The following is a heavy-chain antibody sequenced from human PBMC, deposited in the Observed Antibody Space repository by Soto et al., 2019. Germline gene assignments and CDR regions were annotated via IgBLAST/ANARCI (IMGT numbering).Heavy chain of an antibody. CDR1: GFPFSAYA. Sequence: QVQLVESGGGVVQPGRSQRLSCAASGFPFSAYAMHWVRQAPGRGLEWLAVISSDGSNKHYADSVKGRFSISRDNYENTVYLQMNSMGTEDAAAYYCARTGETGYDGGWFDPWGQGTLVTVSS. CDR2: ISSDGSNK. CDR3: ARTGETGYDGGWFDP. D-gene: IGHD3-9*01. V-gene: IGHV3-30*03. J-gene: IGHJ5*02.